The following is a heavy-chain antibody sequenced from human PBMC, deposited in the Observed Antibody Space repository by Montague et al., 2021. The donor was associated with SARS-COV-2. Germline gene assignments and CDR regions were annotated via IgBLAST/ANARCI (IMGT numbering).Heavy chain of an antibody. D-gene: IGHD1-26*01. CDR1: RFTFNSFG. CDR3: ATDRRVGATNDALDV. Sequence: SLRLSCAASRFTFNSFGMTWVRQAPGKGLEWVSFTYNADGSTYYADSVKGRFTVSRDNSKNTLYLHMNSLGVEDTAVYYCATDRRVGATNDALDVWGQGTMVTVSS. V-gene: IGHV3-23*03. J-gene: IGHJ3*01. CDR2: TYNADGST.